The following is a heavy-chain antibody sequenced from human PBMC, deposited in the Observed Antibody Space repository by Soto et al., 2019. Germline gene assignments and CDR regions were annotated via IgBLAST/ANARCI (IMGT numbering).Heavy chain of an antibody. CDR2: ISYGGGTT. Sequence: GGSLRLSCAASEFTFSNYAMSWVRQAPGKGLEWVSAISYGGGTTYYADSVRGRFTISRDNSKNTLYLQMNSLRAEDTAVYYCAYSSTPFDYWGQGTLVTVSS. CDR1: EFTFSNYA. D-gene: IGHD2-2*01. V-gene: IGHV3-23*01. CDR3: AYSSTPFDY. J-gene: IGHJ4*02.